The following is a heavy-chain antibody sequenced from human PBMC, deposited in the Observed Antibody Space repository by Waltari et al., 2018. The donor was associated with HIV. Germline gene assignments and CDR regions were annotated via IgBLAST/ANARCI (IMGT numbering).Heavy chain of an antibody. D-gene: IGHD6-19*01. J-gene: IGHJ6*02. CDR1: GNTFSTYD. CDR3: VRATCSVGCYHYLGMDV. V-gene: IGHV1-8*01. Sequence: QEQLVQSGAEVKKPGASVKVSCTASGNTFSTYDMNWVRQAPGQGLEWVGWIHPNTGNTVYAQKVQGRVSMTSNTSLRTVYMELSSLSSDDTAIYYCVRATCSVGCYHYLGMDVWGQGTTVIVS. CDR2: IHPNTGNT.